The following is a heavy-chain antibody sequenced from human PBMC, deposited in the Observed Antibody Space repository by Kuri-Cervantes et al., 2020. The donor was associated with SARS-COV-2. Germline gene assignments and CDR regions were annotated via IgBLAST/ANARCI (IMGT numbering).Heavy chain of an antibody. CDR2: ISSSGSTI. V-gene: IGHV3-11*04. CDR3: AREYYDILTGYSYYFDY. CDR1: GFTFSDYY. D-gene: IGHD3-9*01. Sequence: GESLKISCAASGFTFSDYYMSWIRQAPGKGLEWVSYISSSGSTIYYADSVKGRFTISRDNAKNSLYLQMNSLRAEDTALYYCAREYYDILTGYSYYFDYWGQGTLVTVSS. J-gene: IGHJ4*02.